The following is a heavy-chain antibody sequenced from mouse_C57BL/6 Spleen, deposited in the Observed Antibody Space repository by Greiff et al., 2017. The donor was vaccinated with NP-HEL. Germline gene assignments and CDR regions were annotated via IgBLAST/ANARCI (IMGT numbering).Heavy chain of an antibody. J-gene: IGHJ1*03. CDR2: ISSGGSYT. D-gene: IGHD1-1*01. V-gene: IGHV5-6*01. CDR1: GFTFSSYG. CDR3: ARLDYGSSSWYFDV. Sequence: EVQRVESGGDLVKPGGSLKLSCAASGFTFSSYGMSWVRQTPDKRLEWVATISSGGSYTYYPDSVKGRFTISRDNAKNTLYLQMSSLKSEDTAMYYCARLDYGSSSWYFDVWGTGTTVTVSS.